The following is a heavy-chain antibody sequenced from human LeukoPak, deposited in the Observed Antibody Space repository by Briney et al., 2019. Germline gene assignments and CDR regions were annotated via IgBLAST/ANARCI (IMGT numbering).Heavy chain of an antibody. J-gene: IGHJ5*02. D-gene: IGHD1-26*01. CDR1: GGSISSSSYY. Sequence: PSETLSLTCTVSGGSISSSSYYWGWIRQPPGKGLEWIGSIYYSGSTYYNPSLKSRVTISVDTSKNQFSLKLSSVTAADTAVYYCARVSATSFGFDPWGQGTLVTVSS. V-gene: IGHV4-39*07. CDR2: IYYSGST. CDR3: ARVSATSFGFDP.